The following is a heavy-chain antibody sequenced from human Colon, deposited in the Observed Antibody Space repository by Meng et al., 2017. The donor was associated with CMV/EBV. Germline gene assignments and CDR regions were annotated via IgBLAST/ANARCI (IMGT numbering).Heavy chain of an antibody. CDR1: GFNFSDHY. J-gene: IGHJ4*02. Sequence: GESLKISCVASGFNFSDHYMSWIRQVPGKGLEWISFTSRSGSTKNYADSVKGRFTIPRDNAKNSLFLQLNSLRAEDTAVYYCAREVAVTKFFDFWGQGTVVTVSS. D-gene: IGHD4-11*01. V-gene: IGHV3-11*01. CDR3: AREVAVTKFFDF. CDR2: TSRSGSTK.